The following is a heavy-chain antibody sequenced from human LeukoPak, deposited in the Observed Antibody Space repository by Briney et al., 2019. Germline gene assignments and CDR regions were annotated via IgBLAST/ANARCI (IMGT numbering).Heavy chain of an antibody. J-gene: IGHJ4*02. CDR2: ISSSSSTI. V-gene: IGHV3-48*02. Sequence: ETLSLTCTVSGGSISSGSYFWGWVRQAPGKGLEWVSYISSSSSTIYYADSVKGRFTISRDNAKNSLYLQMNSLRDEDTAVYYCAIGRYCSGGSCGLDYWGQGTLVTVSS. CDR1: GGSISSGSYF. CDR3: AIGRYCSGGSCGLDY. D-gene: IGHD2-15*01.